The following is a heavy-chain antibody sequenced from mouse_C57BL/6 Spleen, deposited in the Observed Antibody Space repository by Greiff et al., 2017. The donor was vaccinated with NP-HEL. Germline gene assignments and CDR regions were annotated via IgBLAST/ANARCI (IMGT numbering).Heavy chain of an antibody. J-gene: IGHJ4*01. CDR3: ARGYYGSSSYAMDY. CDR1: GYTFTSYW. CDR2: IYPSDSET. Sequence: QVQLQQSGAELVRPGSSVKLSCKASGYTFTSYWMDWVKQRPGQGLEWIGNIYPSDSETHYNQKFKDKATLTVDKSSSTAYMQLSSLTSEDSAVYYCARGYYGSSSYAMDYWGQGTSVTVSS. D-gene: IGHD1-1*01. V-gene: IGHV1-61*01.